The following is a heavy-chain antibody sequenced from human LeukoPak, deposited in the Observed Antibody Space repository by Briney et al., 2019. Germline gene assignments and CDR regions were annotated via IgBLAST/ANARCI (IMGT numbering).Heavy chain of an antibody. Sequence: SETLSLTRAVYGGSFSGYYWSWIRQPPGKGLEWIGEINHSGSTNYNPTLKSRVTISVDTSKNQFSLKLSSVTAADTAVYYCASLAMVTRYYYYGMDVWGQGTTVTVSS. CDR2: INHSGST. D-gene: IGHD5-18*01. CDR1: GGSFSGYY. CDR3: ASLAMVTRYYYYGMDV. V-gene: IGHV4-34*01. J-gene: IGHJ6*02.